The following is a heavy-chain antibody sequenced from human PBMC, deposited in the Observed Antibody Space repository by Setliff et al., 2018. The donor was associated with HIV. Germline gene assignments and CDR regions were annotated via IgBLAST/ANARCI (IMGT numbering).Heavy chain of an antibody. CDR1: GFSFSSYT. CDR2: ISSSSTI. CDR3: ARDLGGYCSGGGCYD. Sequence: GGSLRLSCAASGFSFSSYTMNWVRQAPGKGLEWVSYISSSSTISYADSVKGRFAISRDNAKNSLYLQINSLRAEDTAVYYCARDLGGYCSGGGCYDWGQGTLVTVSS. D-gene: IGHD2-15*01. V-gene: IGHV3-48*01. J-gene: IGHJ4*02.